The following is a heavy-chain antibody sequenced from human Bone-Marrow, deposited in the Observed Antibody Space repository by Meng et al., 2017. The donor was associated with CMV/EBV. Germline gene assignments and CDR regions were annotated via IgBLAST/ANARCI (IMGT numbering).Heavy chain of an antibody. Sequence: GESLKISCAASGFSFSDYYMSWIRQAPGKGPEWVAHITTGDTSMYYADSVKGRFTISRDTSKNMLHLQMNSLRAEDTAVYYCARDRDPLVAVRLGWFDPWGQGTRVTVSS. V-gene: IGHV3-11*04. CDR3: ARDRDPLVAVRLGWFDP. J-gene: IGHJ5*02. CDR2: ITTGDTSM. D-gene: IGHD2-15*01. CDR1: GFSFSDYY.